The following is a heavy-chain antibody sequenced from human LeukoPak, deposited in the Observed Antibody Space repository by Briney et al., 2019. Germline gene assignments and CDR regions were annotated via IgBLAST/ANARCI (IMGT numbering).Heavy chain of an antibody. CDR1: GFTFSSYW. CDR3: ARGRPHGNDY. V-gene: IGHV3-74*01. D-gene: IGHD4-23*01. J-gene: IGHJ4*02. CDR2: IASDGSST. Sequence: LRLSCAASGFTFSSYWMNWVRQAPGKGLVWVSRIASDGSSTTYADSVKGRFSISRDNAKNTLYLQMNSLGVEDTAVYYCARGRPHGNDYWGQGTLVTVSS.